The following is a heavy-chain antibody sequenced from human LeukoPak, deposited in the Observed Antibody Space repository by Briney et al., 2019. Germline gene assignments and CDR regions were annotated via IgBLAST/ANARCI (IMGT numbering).Heavy chain of an antibody. D-gene: IGHD2-21*02. J-gene: IGHJ3*02. V-gene: IGHV4-59*01. CDR1: GGSISSYY. CDR3: ARVVVTAVGYNAFDI. Sequence: PSETLSLTCTVSGGSISSYYWSWIRQPPGKGLEWIGYIYYSGSTNYNPSLKSRVTISVDTFKNHFSLKLSSVTAADTAVYYCARVVVTAVGYNAFDIWGQGTMVTVSS. CDR2: IYYSGST.